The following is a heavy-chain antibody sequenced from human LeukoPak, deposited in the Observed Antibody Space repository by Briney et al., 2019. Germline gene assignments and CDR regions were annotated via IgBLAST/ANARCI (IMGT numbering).Heavy chain of an antibody. CDR3: AKDYYDSSGYYEPLFDY. V-gene: IGHV3-30*18. J-gene: IGHJ4*02. Sequence: GRSLRLSCAASGFTFSSYGMHWVRQAPGKGLEWVAVISYDGSNKYYADSVKGRFTISRDNSKNTLYLQMNSLRAEDTAVYYCAKDYYDSSGYYEPLFDYWGQGTLVTVPS. CDR2: ISYDGSNK. CDR1: GFTFSSYG. D-gene: IGHD3-22*01.